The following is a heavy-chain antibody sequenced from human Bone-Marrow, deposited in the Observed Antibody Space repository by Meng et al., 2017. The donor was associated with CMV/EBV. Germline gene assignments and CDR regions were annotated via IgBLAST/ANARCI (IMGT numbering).Heavy chain of an antibody. Sequence: SGFTFSGYAMHWVRQAPGKGLEWVAVISYDGSNKYYADSVKGRFTISRDNSKNTLYLQMNSLRAEDTAVYYCARGVGTTGTTLLDYWGQGTLVTVSS. D-gene: IGHD1-1*01. CDR1: GFTFSGYA. V-gene: IGHV3-30*04. CDR3: ARGVGTTGTTLLDY. CDR2: ISYDGSNK. J-gene: IGHJ4*02.